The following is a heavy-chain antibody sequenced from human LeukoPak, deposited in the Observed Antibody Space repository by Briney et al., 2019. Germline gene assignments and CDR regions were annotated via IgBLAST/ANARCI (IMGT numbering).Heavy chain of an antibody. V-gene: IGHV4-59*01. D-gene: IGHD2-21*02. CDR1: GGSTSSYY. J-gene: IGHJ5*02. CDR2: IYYSGST. Sequence: SETLSLTCTVSGGSTSSYYWSWIRQPPGKGLEWIGYIYYSGSTNYNPSLKSRVTISVDTSKNQFSLKLSSVTAADTAVYYCARSLRVTANPNWFDPWGQGTLVTVSS. CDR3: ARSLRVTANPNWFDP.